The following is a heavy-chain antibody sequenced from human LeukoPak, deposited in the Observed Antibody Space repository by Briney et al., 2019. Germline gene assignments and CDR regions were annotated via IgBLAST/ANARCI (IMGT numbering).Heavy chain of an antibody. J-gene: IGHJ6*03. Sequence: GGSLRLSCAASAFIFNNYYMSWIRQAPEKGLECVSYISNSGSTMFYADSVKGRFTISRDNAKNSLYLQMNSLRAEDTAVYYCARYYYMDVWGKGTTVTVSS. CDR1: AFIFNNYY. CDR2: ISNSGSTM. CDR3: ARYYYMDV. V-gene: IGHV3-11*04.